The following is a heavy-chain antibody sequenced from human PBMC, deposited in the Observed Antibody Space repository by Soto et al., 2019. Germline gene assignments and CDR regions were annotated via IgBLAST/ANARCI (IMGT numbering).Heavy chain of an antibody. V-gene: IGHV1-18*04. CDR1: GYYFSTSG. CDR3: ARGENYGSAWDVFDL. J-gene: IGHJ4*02. D-gene: IGHD3-10*01. CDR2: LHTGDGNT. Sequence: LLEQSGPAVKKPGSSVRVSCRTPGYYFSTSGVIWVRQSPGQWREWMGWLHTGDGNTADAQKLQGRITLTTDTSTTTAYMELMSLRSADTAIYYCARGENYGSAWDVFDLWGQGTLVTVSS.